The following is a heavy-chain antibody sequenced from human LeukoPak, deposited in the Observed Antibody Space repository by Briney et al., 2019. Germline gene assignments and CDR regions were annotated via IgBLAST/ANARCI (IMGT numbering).Heavy chain of an antibody. CDR3: ARDFVGYSSSWSKFDY. CDR2: ISGSGGST. J-gene: IGHJ4*02. V-gene: IGHV3-23*01. CDR1: GFTFSSYA. Sequence: GSLRLSCAASGFTFSSYAMSWVRQAPGKGLEWVSAISGSGGSTYYADSVKGRFTISRDNSKNTLYLQMNSLRAEDTAVYYCARDFVGYSSSWSKFDYWGQGTLVTVSS. D-gene: IGHD6-13*01.